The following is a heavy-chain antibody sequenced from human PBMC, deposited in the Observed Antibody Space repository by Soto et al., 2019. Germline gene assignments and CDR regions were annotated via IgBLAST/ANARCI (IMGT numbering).Heavy chain of an antibody. CDR2: IYHSGST. CDR3: ARDKITGLFDY. J-gene: IGHJ4*02. D-gene: IGHD2-8*02. Sequence: LSLTCAVSGGSISSGGYSWSWIRQPPGKGLEWIGYIYHSGSTYYNPSLKSRVTISVDTSKNQFSLKLTSVTAADTAVYYCARDKITGLFDYWGQGTLVTLSS. V-gene: IGHV4-30-2*01. CDR1: GGSISSGGYS.